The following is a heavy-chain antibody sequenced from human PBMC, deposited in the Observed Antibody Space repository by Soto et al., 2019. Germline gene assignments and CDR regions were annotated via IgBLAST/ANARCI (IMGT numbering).Heavy chain of an antibody. V-gene: IGHV5-10-1*01. CDR2: VDPNDSFA. CDR1: EYSFRIYW. D-gene: IGHD3-10*01. CDR3: VRHPSGSGNSNFAF. Sequence: GESLKISCQAFEYSFRIYWISWVRQKPGAGLEWMGRVDPNDSFATYSPSFEGHVSISVDKSTNIVYLQWRSLRASDTATYYCVRHPSGSGNSNFAFWGQGTQVNLSS. J-gene: IGHJ4*02.